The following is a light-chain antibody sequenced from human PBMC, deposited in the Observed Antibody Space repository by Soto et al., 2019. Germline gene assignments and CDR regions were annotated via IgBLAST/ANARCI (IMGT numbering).Light chain of an antibody. Sequence: DIRMTQSPSSLSASVGDRVTITCRASQGINSNLAWFQQKPGKAPKSLIYDISSSYSEIPSKFSGSGSGTDFTLTITSLQPEDFAIYYCQQYNSYPITFGQGTRLEIK. CDR1: QGINSN. V-gene: IGKV1-16*02. J-gene: IGKJ5*01. CDR2: DIS. CDR3: QQYNSYPIT.